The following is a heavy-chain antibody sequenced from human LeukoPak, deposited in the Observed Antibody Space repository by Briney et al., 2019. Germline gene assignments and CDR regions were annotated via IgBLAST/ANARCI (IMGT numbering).Heavy chain of an antibody. Sequence: SETLSLTCTVSGGSISSYYWSWIRQPPGKGLEWIGYIYYSGSTNYNPSLKSRVTISVDTSKNQFSLKLSSVTAADTAVYYCARLSGSYYYSDYWGQGTLVTVSS. V-gene: IGHV4-59*08. CDR2: IYYSGST. J-gene: IGHJ4*02. CDR1: GGSISSYY. D-gene: IGHD1-26*01. CDR3: ARLSGSYYYSDY.